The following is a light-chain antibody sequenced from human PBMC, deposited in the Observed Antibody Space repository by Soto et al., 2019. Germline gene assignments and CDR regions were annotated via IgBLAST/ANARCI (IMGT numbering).Light chain of an antibody. J-gene: IGLJ1*01. CDR3: FSKISGFVYG. Sequence: QSALAQPASVSGSFGQSITISCSGPNTDLGVYGYVSWYQHQPGKAPKLLIYDVNNRPSGISDRFSGSKSGDTASLTISGRQAEDEADYFCFSKISGFVYGFGTGTKVTVL. CDR1: NTDLGVYGY. CDR2: DVN. V-gene: IGLV2-14*01.